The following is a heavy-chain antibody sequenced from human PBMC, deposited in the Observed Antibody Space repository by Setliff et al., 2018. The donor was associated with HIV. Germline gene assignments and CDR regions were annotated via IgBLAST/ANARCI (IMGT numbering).Heavy chain of an antibody. V-gene: IGHV1-18*01. J-gene: IGHJ6*02. CDR3: ARACLVRGVIITNYGMDV. Sequence: ASVKVSCKASGGTFSSYAISWVRQAPGQGLEWMGWISAYNGNTNYAQKLQGRVTMTTDTSTSTAYMELRSLRSDDTAVYYCARACLVRGVIITNYGMDVWGQGTTVTVSS. CDR2: ISAYNGNT. D-gene: IGHD3-10*01. CDR1: GGTFSSYA.